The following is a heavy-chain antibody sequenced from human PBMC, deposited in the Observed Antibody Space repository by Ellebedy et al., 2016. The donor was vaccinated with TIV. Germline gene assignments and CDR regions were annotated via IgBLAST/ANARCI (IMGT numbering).Heavy chain of an antibody. CDR3: ATDGSYGDYRSPTHAFVM. CDR1: TFSFRSYW. V-gene: IGHV3-7*01. J-gene: IGHJ3*02. D-gene: IGHD4-17*01. CDR2: INQDGSDK. Sequence: GESLKISCAASTFSFRSYWMTWVRQPPGKGLEWVANINQDGSDKYYVDSVRGRFTISRDNAKNSLYLHMNSLRAEDTAIYYCATDGSYGDYRSPTHAFVMWGQGTVVTVSS.